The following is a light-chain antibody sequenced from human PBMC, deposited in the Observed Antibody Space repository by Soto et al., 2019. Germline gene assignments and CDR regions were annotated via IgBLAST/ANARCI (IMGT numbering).Light chain of an antibody. Sequence: EIVLTQSPATLSLSPGERATLSCRASQSVSSYLAWYQQKPGQAPRLLIYDASNRATGIPARFSGSGSGTDFTLTISSLEPDAFSFYYCQQRSNWTLTFGGGTKVEIK. V-gene: IGKV3-11*01. CDR2: DAS. J-gene: IGKJ4*01. CDR3: QQRSNWTLT. CDR1: QSVSSY.